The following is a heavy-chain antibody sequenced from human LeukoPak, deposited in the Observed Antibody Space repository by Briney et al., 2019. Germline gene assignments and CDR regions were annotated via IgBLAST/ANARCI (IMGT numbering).Heavy chain of an antibody. J-gene: IGHJ6*02. CDR2: IYPGDSDT. CDR3: ARPRGPSIAAAGEGPTYYYYGMDV. D-gene: IGHD6-13*01. CDR1: GYSFTSYW. Sequence: GESLKISCKGSGYSFTSYWIGWVRQMPGKGLEWMGIIYPGDSDTRYSPSFQGQVTISADKSISTAYLQWSSLKASDTAMYYCARPRGPSIAAAGEGPTYYYYGMDVWGQGTTVTVSS. V-gene: IGHV5-51*01.